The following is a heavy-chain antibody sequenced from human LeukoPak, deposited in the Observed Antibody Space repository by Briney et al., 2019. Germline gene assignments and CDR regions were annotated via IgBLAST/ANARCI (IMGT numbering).Heavy chain of an antibody. CDR3: ARGYYFSVDY. Sequence: TGGSLRLSCAASGFTFSSYAMHWVRQAPGKGLEYVSAISSNGGSTYYANSVKGRFTISRDNSKNTLYLQMGSLRAEDMAVYYCARGYYFSVDYWGQGTLVTVSS. D-gene: IGHD3-10*01. CDR2: ISSNGGST. CDR1: GFTFSSYA. J-gene: IGHJ4*02. V-gene: IGHV3-64*01.